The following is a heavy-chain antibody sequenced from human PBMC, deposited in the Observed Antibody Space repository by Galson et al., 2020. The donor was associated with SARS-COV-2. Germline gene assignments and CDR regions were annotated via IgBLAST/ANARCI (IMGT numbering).Heavy chain of an antibody. V-gene: IGHV4-34*01. Sequence: SETLSLTCAVYVGSFSDYYWTWVRQPPGKGLEWIGEVNHSGDTHYSPSLKSRVTISADPSTNQFSLRMTSVTAADTGVYYCARGNNLSLWGQGTRVAVSS. CDR3: ARGNNLSL. J-gene: IGHJ4*02. CDR2: VNHSGDT. CDR1: VGSFSDYY.